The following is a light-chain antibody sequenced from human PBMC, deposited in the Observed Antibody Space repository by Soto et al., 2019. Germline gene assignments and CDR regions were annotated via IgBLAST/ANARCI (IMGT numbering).Light chain of an antibody. Sequence: DSQVTQSPLYLSASVGDRVTITCRASQEITSFVAWYQQQPEKAPKLLIFATSRLQTGVPSRFSGSGSVTEFTLTISSLQPEDFATYYGQQVRSFPLTFGAGTKVVIK. J-gene: IGKJ3*01. V-gene: IGKV1-9*01. CDR3: QQVRSFPLT. CDR1: QEITSF. CDR2: ATS.